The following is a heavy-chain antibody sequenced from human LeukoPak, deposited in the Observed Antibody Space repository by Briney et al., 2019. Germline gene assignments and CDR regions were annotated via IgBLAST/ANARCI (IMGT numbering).Heavy chain of an antibody. J-gene: IGHJ5*02. D-gene: IGHD3-22*01. Sequence: ASVKVSCKASGYTFTSYGISWVRQAPGQGLEWMGWISAYNGNTNYAQKLQGRVTMTTDTSTSTAYMELRSLRSDDTAVYYCARDGLLPNTYYYERCSDPWGQGTLVTVSS. CDR3: ARDGLLPNTYYYERCSDP. V-gene: IGHV1-18*01. CDR1: GYTFTSYG. CDR2: ISAYNGNT.